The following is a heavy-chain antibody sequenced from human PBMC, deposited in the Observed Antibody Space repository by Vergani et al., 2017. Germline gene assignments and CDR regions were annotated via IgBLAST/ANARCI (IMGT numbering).Heavy chain of an antibody. V-gene: IGHV3-9*01. CDR2: ISWNSGSI. CDR3: AKGGDYYYYYMDV. J-gene: IGHJ6*03. CDR1: GFTFDDYA. Sequence: EVQLVESGGGLVQPGRSLRLSCAASGFTFDDYAMHWVRRPPGEGLGWVSGISWNSGSIGYADSVKGRFTISRDNAKNSLYLQMNSLRAEDTAFYYCAKGGDYYYYYMDVWGKGTTVTVSS.